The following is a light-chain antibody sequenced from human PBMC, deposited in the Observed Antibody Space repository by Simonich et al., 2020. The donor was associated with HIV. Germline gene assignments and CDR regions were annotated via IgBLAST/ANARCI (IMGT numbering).Light chain of an antibody. J-gene: IGLJ3*02. CDR3: QSYDISAWV. CDR1: SGNISSKF. V-gene: IGLV6-57*01. Sequence: NFLLTQPHSVSESPGYTVTISCTRPSGNISSKFVQWYQQRPCSSPPTVIYRDNHRPSGVPNRFSGYIDSSSNSASLTISGLKTEDEADYYCQSYDISAWVFGGGTKLTVL. CDR2: RDN.